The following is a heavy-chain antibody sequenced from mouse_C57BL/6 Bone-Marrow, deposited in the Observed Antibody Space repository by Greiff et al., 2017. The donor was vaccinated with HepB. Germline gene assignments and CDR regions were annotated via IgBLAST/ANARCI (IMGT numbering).Heavy chain of an antibody. V-gene: IGHV1-81*01. D-gene: IGHD1-1*01. CDR2: IYPRSGNT. Sequence: VKLQESGAELARPGASVKLSCKASGYTFTSYGISWVKQRTGQGLEWIGEIYPRSGNTYYNEKFKGKATLTADKSSSTAYMELRSLTSEDSAVYFCARERNYGSSWYFDVWGTGTTVTVSS. CDR1: GYTFTSYG. J-gene: IGHJ1*03. CDR3: ARERNYGSSWYFDV.